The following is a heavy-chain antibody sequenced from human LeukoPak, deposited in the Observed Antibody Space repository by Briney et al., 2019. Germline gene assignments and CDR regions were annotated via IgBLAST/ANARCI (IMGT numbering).Heavy chain of an antibody. V-gene: IGHV1-69*13. D-gene: IGHD2-15*01. CDR3: ARVIGVTCDYFDS. CDR1: VCRLITYA. J-gene: IGHJ4*02. Sequence: SVTVSFKSSVCRLITYALAWVRQAPGQGLEWVGGIIPICGTTRYAQNLQGRVTIIADESTNTAYMELSSLRSDDTAVYYCARVIGVTCDYFDSWGQGTLVTVSS. CDR2: IIPICGTT.